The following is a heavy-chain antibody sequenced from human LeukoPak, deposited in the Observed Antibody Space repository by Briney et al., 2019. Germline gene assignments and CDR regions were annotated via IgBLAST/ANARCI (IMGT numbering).Heavy chain of an antibody. V-gene: IGHV4-4*09. CDR2: IYTSGST. CDR1: GVSISSYY. J-gene: IGHJ5*02. Sequence: SETLSLTCTVSGVSISSYYWSWIRQPPGKGLEWIGYIYTSGSTNYNPSLKSRFTISVDTSKNQFSLKLSSVTAADTAVYYCAGIAAAGVSVRFDPWGQGTLVTVSS. D-gene: IGHD6-13*01. CDR3: AGIAAAGVSVRFDP.